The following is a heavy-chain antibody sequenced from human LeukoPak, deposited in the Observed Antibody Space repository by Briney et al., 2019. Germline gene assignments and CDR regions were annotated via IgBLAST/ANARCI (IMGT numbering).Heavy chain of an antibody. CDR1: GFTFSTYT. CDR2: IISNGGST. V-gene: IGHV3-64*01. CDR3: ARQYYYDSSGPFSYYYGMDV. Sequence: GGCLRLSCAASGFTFSTYTVHWVRQAPGKGLEYVSAIISNGGSTYHAKSVKGRFTISRDNSKNTLYLQMGSLRAEDMAVYYCARQYYYDSSGPFSYYYGMDVWGQGTTVTVSS. J-gene: IGHJ6*02. D-gene: IGHD3-22*01.